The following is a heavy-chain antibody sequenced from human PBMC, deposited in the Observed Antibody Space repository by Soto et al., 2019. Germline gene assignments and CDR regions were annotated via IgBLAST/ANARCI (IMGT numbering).Heavy chain of an antibody. CDR3: ARVTANWYFDL. J-gene: IGHJ2*01. V-gene: IGHV4-31*03. CDR2: IYYSGST. Sequence: QVQLQESGPGLVKPSQTLSLTCTVSGGSISSGGYYWSWIRQRPGKGLKWIGYIYYSGSTYYNPSLKSRVTISVDTSKKQFSLKVSSVTAADTAVYYCARVTANWYFDLWGRGTLVTVSS. CDR1: GGSISSGGYY. D-gene: IGHD5-18*01.